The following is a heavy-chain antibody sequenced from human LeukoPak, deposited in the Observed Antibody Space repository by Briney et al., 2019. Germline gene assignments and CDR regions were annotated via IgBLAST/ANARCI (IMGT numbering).Heavy chain of an antibody. CDR3: ARGNHFFDY. CDR1: GFTFSSYW. V-gene: IGHV3-53*01. D-gene: IGHD1-14*01. CDR2: IYSDGST. Sequence: GGSLRLSCAASGFTFSSYWMSWVRQAPGKGLEWVSVIYSDGSTFYPDSVKGRFTISRDNSKNTLYLQMNSLRAEDTAVYYCARGNHFFDYWGQGTLVTVSS. J-gene: IGHJ4*02.